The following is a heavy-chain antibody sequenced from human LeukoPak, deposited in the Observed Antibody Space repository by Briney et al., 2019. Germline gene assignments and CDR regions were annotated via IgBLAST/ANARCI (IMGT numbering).Heavy chain of an antibody. J-gene: IGHJ5*02. V-gene: IGHV1-3*01. CDR1: GYTFTSYA. CDR3: ARDPVIVVVPAAIGNWFDP. Sequence: ASVKVSCKASGYTFTSYAMHWVRQAPGQRLEWMGWINAGNGNTKYSQKFQGRVTITRDTSASTAYMELSSLRSEDTAVYYCARDPVIVVVPAAIGNWFDPWGQGTWSPSPQ. D-gene: IGHD2-2*01. CDR2: INAGNGNT.